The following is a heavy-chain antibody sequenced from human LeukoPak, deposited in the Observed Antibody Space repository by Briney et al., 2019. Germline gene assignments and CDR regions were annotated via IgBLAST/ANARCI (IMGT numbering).Heavy chain of an antibody. V-gene: IGHV3-21*01. J-gene: IGHJ4*02. D-gene: IGHD3-22*01. Sequence: PGGSLRLSCAASGFTFSGYSMNWVRQAPGKGLEWVSSISSSSSYIYYADSVKGRFTVSRDNAKNSLYLQMNSLRAEDTAVYYCARVEYYYDSSGYLYYFDYWGQGTLVTVSS. CDR1: GFTFSGYS. CDR3: ARVEYYYDSSGYLYYFDY. CDR2: ISSSSSYI.